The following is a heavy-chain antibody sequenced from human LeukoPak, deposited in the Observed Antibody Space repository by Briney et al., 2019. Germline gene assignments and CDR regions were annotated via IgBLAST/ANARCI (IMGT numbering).Heavy chain of an antibody. Sequence: SVKVSCKASGYTFTSYYMHWVRQAPGQGLEWMGGIIPIFGTANYAQKFQGRVTITADKSTSTAYMELSSLRSEDTAVYYCAIGIAVAGTLNYYYYYMDVWGKGTTVTVSS. CDR1: GYTFTSYY. CDR2: IIPIFGTA. D-gene: IGHD6-19*01. CDR3: AIGIAVAGTLNYYYYYMDV. V-gene: IGHV1-69*06. J-gene: IGHJ6*03.